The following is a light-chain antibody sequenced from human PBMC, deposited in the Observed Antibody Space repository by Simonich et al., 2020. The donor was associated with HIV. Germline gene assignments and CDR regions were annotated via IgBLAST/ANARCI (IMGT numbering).Light chain of an antibody. V-gene: IGKV4-1*01. CDR2: WAA. Sequence: DIVMTQSPDSLAVSLGERATINCKSSRSVLYSSNNKNYLAWYQQKPGQPPNLLIYWAATRESGVPDRFSASGSGTDFTLTISSLQAEDVAVYYCQQYYSIPRTFGQGTKVEIK. J-gene: IGKJ1*01. CDR1: RSVLYSSNNKNY. CDR3: QQYYSIPRT.